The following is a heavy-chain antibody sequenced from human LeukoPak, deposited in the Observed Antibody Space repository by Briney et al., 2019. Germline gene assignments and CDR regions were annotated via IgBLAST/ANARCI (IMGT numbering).Heavy chain of an antibody. CDR1: GGSISNKY. CDR2: IYYSGNT. J-gene: IGHJ6*03. D-gene: IGHD6-6*01. Sequence: SETLSLTCTVSGGSISNKYWSWIRQPPGKGLEWIGYIYYSGNTNYNPSLKSRVTILVDTSKKQVSLKLSSVTAADTAVYFCARDWGVGGRPGYMDVWGKGTTVTVSS. CDR3: ARDWGVGGRPGYMDV. V-gene: IGHV4-59*01.